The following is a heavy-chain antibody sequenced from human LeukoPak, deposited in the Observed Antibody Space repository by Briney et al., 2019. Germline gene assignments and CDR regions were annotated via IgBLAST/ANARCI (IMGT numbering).Heavy chain of an antibody. D-gene: IGHD1-26*01. CDR3: ARVSGATSYNYYYGMDV. J-gene: IGHJ6*02. Sequence: GGSLRLSCAASGFTFSSYSMNWVRQAPGKGLEWVSSISSSSSYIYYTDSVKGRFTISRDNAKNSLYLQMNSLRAEDTAVYYCARVSGATSYNYYYGMDVWGQGTTVTVSS. V-gene: IGHV3-21*01. CDR1: GFTFSSYS. CDR2: ISSSSSYI.